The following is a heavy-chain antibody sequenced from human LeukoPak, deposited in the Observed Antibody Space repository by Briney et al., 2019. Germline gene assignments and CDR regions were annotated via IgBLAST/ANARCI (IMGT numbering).Heavy chain of an antibody. Sequence: SVKVSCKASGGTFSSYAISWVRQAPGRGLEWMGGIIPIFGTANYAQKFQGRVPITADESTSTAYMELNSLRSEDTAVYYCARAEVRGVIITSWFDPWGQGTLVTVSS. CDR2: IIPIFGTA. V-gene: IGHV1-69*01. D-gene: IGHD3-10*01. J-gene: IGHJ5*02. CDR3: ARAEVRGVIITSWFDP. CDR1: GGTFSSYA.